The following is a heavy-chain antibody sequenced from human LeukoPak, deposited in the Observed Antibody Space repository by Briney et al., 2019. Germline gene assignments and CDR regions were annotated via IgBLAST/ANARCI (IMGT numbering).Heavy chain of an antibody. CDR3: ARDRGIAAAVNNWFDP. J-gene: IGHJ5*02. Sequence: PSETLSLTCTVSGDSISSSDYYWGWIRQPPGKGLEWIGSIYYSGTTYYNPSLKSRVTISVDTSKNQFSLKLSSVTAADTAVYYCARDRGIAAAVNNWFDPWGQGTLVTVSS. V-gene: IGHV4-39*07. CDR2: IYYSGTT. CDR1: GDSISSSDYY. D-gene: IGHD6-13*01.